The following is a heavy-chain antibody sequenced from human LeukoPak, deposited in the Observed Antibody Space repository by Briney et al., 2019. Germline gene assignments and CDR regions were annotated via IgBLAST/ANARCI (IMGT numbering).Heavy chain of an antibody. CDR3: AKSEKYYYDGSGYFF. CDR1: GFTFSSYA. D-gene: IGHD3-22*01. J-gene: IGHJ4*02. Sequence: GGSLRLSCAASGFTFSSYAMNWVRQAPGKGLEWVSGISGSGGSTYYADSVKGRFTISRDNSKNTLYLQMNSLRAEDTAVYYCAKSEKYYYDGSGYFFWGQGTLVTVSS. CDR2: ISGSGGST. V-gene: IGHV3-23*01.